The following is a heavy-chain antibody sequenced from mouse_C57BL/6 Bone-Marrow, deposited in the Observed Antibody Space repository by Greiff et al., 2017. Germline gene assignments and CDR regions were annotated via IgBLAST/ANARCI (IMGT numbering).Heavy chain of an antibody. Sequence: QVQLQQPGAELVMPGASVKLSCKASGYTFTSYWMHWVKQRPGQGLEWIGEIDPSDSYTNYNQKFKGKSTLTVDKSSSTAYMQLSSLTSEDSADYYCAGDGLNYWWFAYWGKGTMVTVSA. CDR2: IDPSDSYT. V-gene: IGHV1-69*01. CDR1: GYTFTSYW. D-gene: IGHD1-1*01. CDR3: AGDGLNYWWFAY. J-gene: IGHJ3*01.